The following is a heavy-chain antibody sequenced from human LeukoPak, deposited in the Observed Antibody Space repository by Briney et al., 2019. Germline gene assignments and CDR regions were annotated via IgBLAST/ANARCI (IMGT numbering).Heavy chain of an antibody. D-gene: IGHD4-11*01. CDR3: ARHYKITRTTFFDC. Sequence: SETLSLTCIVSRGSISPYYWSWSRQPPGKGLEWIGYVHYSGSTKYNPSLKSRVTISLDTSKNQFSLRLSSVSAADTAVYYCARHYKITRTTFFDCWGQGTLVTVSS. V-gene: IGHV4-59*08. J-gene: IGHJ4*02. CDR2: VHYSGST. CDR1: RGSISPYY.